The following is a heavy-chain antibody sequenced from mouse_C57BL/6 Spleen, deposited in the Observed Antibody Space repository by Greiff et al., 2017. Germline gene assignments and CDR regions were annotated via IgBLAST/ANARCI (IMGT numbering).Heavy chain of an antibody. J-gene: IGHJ2*01. V-gene: IGHV1-82*01. CDR3: AKLDGYYLDY. CDR2: IYPGDGDT. D-gene: IGHD2-3*01. Sequence: VQLQQSGPELVKPGASVKISCKASGYAFSSSWLNWVKQRPGKGLEWIGRIYPGDGDTNYNGKFKGKATLTADKSSSTAYMQLSRLTSEDSAVYFCAKLDGYYLDYWGQGTTLTVSS. CDR1: GYAFSSSW.